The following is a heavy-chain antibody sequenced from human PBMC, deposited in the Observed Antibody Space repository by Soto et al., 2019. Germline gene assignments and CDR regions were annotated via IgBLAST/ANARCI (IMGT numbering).Heavy chain of an antibody. CDR1: GVSISSGFYS. J-gene: IGHJ5*02. D-gene: IGHD3-10*01. CDR2: IYHSGST. V-gene: IGHV4-30-2*01. Sequence: PSETMSLTCAFSGVSISSGFYSLSWIRQTPGKGLEWIGYIYHSGSTYYNPSLKSRVTISADRSKNQFSLKLSSVTAADTAVYYCARGVNYYGSGSRVGSNCFDPCGQGTLVTVS. CDR3: ARGVNYYGSGSRVGSNCFDP.